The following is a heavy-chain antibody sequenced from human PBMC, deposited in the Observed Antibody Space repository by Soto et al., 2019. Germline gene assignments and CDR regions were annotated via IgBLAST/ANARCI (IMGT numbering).Heavy chain of an antibody. D-gene: IGHD3-10*01. CDR1: GFTFDSYG. Sequence: PGGSLRLSCAASGFTFDSYGMHWVRQAPGKGLEWVAVISNEGSNKYYADSVKGRFTISRDNSKNTLDLQMNSLRAEDTAVYYCAKSSHSGGEFLPYYYYYGMDVWGQGTTVTVSS. V-gene: IGHV3-30*18. CDR2: ISNEGSNK. CDR3: AKSSHSGGEFLPYYYYYGMDV. J-gene: IGHJ6*02.